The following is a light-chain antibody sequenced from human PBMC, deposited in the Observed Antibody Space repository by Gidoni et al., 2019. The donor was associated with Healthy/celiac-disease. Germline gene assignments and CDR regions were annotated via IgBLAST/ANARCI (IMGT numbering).Light chain of an antibody. J-gene: IGKJ4*01. CDR3: QQSYSTLGLT. Sequence: DIQTTQSPSSLSASVGDRVTITCRASQSISSYLNWYQQKPGKDPKLLIYAASSLQSGVPSRFSGSGSGTDFTLTISSLQPEDFATYYCQQSYSTLGLTFXGXTKVEIK. CDR2: AAS. V-gene: IGKV1-39*01. CDR1: QSISSY.